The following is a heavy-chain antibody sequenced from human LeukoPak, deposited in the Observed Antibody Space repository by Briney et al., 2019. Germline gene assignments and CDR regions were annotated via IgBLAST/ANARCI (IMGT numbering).Heavy chain of an antibody. CDR3: ARGQLGVTIFGGRKYYFDF. D-gene: IGHD3-3*01. CDR2: MNPNRGNT. CDR1: GYIFTSYE. V-gene: IGHV1-8*01. J-gene: IGHJ4*02. Sequence: ASVKVSCKASGYIFTSYEINWVRQAPGQGLEWVGWMNPNRGNTGYGQKFQGRVTVTGNTSISTAYMELSGLRSEDTAVYYCARGQLGVTIFGGRKYYFDFWGQGTLVTVSS.